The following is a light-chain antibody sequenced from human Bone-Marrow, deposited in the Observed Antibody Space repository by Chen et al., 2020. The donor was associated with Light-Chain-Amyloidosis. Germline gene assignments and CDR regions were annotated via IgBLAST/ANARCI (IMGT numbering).Light chain of an antibody. J-gene: IGLJ3*02. CDR1: NIGSTS. Sequence: SYVLTQPSSVSVAPGQTATIACGGNNIGSTSVHWYQQTPGQAPLLVVYDDSDRPSGIPERLSGSNSGNTATLPSSRVEAGDEADYCCQVWDRSSDRPVFGGGTKLTVL. CDR3: QVWDRSSDRPV. CDR2: DDS. V-gene: IGLV3-21*02.